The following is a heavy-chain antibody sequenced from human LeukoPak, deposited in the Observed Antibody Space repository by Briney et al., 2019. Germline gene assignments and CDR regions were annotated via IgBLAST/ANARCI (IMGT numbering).Heavy chain of an antibody. V-gene: IGHV1-18*04. D-gene: IGHD3-22*01. CDR2: ISVDSGKT. CDR1: GYTFTGYY. Sequence: ASVKVSCKTSGYTFTGYYMHWVRRAPGQGLEWMGWISVDSGKTNYAQKLQGRVTMTTDTSTSTAYMELRSLRPDDTAIYYCARSLHYYDNSGLFIQYWGQGTLVTVSS. J-gene: IGHJ1*01. CDR3: ARSLHYYDNSGLFIQY.